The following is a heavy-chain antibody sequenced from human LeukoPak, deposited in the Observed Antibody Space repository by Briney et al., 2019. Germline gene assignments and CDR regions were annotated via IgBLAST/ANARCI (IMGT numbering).Heavy chain of an antibody. D-gene: IGHD3-22*01. J-gene: IGHJ4*02. Sequence: ASVKVSCKASGYTFTGYYMHWVRQAPGQGLEWMGGINPNSGGTNYAQKFQGRVTMTRDTSISTAYMELSSLRSEDTAVYYCARGPEHYDSSGYYSSIDYWGQGTLVTVSS. CDR3: ARGPEHYDSSGYYSSIDY. CDR1: GYTFTGYY. V-gene: IGHV1-2*02. CDR2: INPNSGGT.